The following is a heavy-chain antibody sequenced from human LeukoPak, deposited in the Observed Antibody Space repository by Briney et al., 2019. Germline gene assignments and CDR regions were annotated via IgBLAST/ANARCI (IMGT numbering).Heavy chain of an antibody. D-gene: IGHD6-19*01. CDR2: ISYDGSNK. J-gene: IGHJ4*02. CDR3: ASSGWYPY. Sequence: GGSLRLSCAASGFTFSSYGMHWVRQAPGKGLEWVAVISYDGSNKYYADSVKGRFTISGDNSKNTLYLQMNSLRAEDTAVYYCASSGWYPYWGQGTPVTVSS. CDR1: GFTFSSYG. V-gene: IGHV3-30*03.